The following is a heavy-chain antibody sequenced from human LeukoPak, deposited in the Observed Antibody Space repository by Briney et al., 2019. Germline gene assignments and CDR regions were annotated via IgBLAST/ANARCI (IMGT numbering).Heavy chain of an antibody. D-gene: IGHD3-9*01. CDR3: AQESDILTGYYSYYYGMDV. CDR2: MNPNSGNT. V-gene: IGHV1-8*01. CDR1: GYTFTSYD. Sequence: ASVKVSCKVSGYTFTSYDINWVRQATGQGLEWMGWMNPNSGNTGYAQKFQGRVTMTRNTSISTAYMELSSLRSEDTAVYFCAQESDILTGYYSYYYGMDVWGQGTTVTVSS. J-gene: IGHJ6*02.